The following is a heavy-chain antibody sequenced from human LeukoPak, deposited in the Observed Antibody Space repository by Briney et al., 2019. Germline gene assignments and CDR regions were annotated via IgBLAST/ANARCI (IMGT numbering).Heavy chain of an antibody. V-gene: IGHV3-48*03. CDR2: ISSSGSTI. D-gene: IGHD6-6*01. Sequence: GGSLRLSCAASGFTFSSYAMNWIRQAPGKGLEWVSYISSSGSTIYYADSVKGRFTISRDNAKNSLYLQVNSLRAEDTAVYYCAREGPSHFDYWGQGTLVTVSS. J-gene: IGHJ4*02. CDR3: AREGPSHFDY. CDR1: GFTFSSYA.